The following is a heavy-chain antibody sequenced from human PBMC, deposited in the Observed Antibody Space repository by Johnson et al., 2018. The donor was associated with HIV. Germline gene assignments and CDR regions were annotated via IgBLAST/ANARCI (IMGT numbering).Heavy chain of an antibody. J-gene: IGHJ3*01. D-gene: IGHD3-10*01. CDR1: GFTFSSSA. V-gene: IGHV3-30-3*01. CDR3: ARAPEVRGVDAFDV. Sequence: QVQLVESGGGVVQPGKSLRLSCAASGFTFSSSAMHWVRQAPGQGLQWVALISYDGSIKYFADSVKGRFTISRDNSKNTLHLQMNSLRPEDTAVYYCARAPEVRGVDAFDVWGQGTVVIVSS. CDR2: ISYDGSIK.